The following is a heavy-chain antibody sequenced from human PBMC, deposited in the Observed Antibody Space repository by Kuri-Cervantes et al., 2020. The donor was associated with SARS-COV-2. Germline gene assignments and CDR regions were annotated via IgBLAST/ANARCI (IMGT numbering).Heavy chain of an antibody. Sequence: GESLKISCAASAFTYSRYAMSWVRQAPEKGLEWVSSISASGGSTYYADSVTGRFTISRDSSKNTLNLQMNSLRAEDTAVYYCAKGRDTAKYGMDVWGQGTTVTVSS. D-gene: IGHD5-18*01. CDR3: AKGRDTAKYGMDV. V-gene: IGHV3-23*01. CDR2: ISASGGST. J-gene: IGHJ6*02. CDR1: AFTYSRYA.